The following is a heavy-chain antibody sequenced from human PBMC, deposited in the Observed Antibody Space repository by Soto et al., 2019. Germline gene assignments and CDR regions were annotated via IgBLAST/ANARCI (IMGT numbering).Heavy chain of an antibody. J-gene: IGHJ4*02. CDR3: TTGLSNGYYNFDY. Sequence: PGEFPRLSCAASGFPFRNAWRIWVRQAQGKGLEWVGRIKGEADGGTTDYAAPVKGRITISRDHSKDTLYLHMNSLKTEDTAVYYCTTGLSNGYYNFDYWGQGT. CDR2: IKGEADGGTT. D-gene: IGHD3-22*01. V-gene: IGHV3-15*01. CDR1: GFPFRNAW.